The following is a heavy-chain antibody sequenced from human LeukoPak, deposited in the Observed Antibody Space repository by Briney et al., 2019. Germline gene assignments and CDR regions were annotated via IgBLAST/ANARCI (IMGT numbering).Heavy chain of an antibody. V-gene: IGHV3-30*04. CDR1: GFTFSTYA. CDR2: ISFDAEDK. D-gene: IGHD1-26*01. CDR3: AKLEGATSPPFDY. J-gene: IGHJ4*02. Sequence: GGSLRLSCVASGFTFSTYAMHWVRQAPGKGLEWVAVISFDAEDKFYADSVKGRFTISRDNSKNTLFLQMNSLRAEDTAVFFCAKLEGATSPPFDYWGQGTLVTVSS.